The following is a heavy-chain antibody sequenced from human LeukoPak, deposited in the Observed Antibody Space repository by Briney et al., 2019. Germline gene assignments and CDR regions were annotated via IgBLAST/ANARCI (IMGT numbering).Heavy chain of an antibody. V-gene: IGHV4-61*02. J-gene: IGHJ1*01. CDR2: IYTSGST. CDR3: ASATYYYDSSPFYAEYFQH. Sequence: SETLSLTCTVSGGSISSGSYYWSWIRQPAGKGLEWIGRIYTSGSTNYNPSLKSRVTISVDTSKNQFSLKLSSVTAADTAVYYCASATYYYDSSPFYAEYFQHWGQGTLVTVSS. CDR1: GGSISSGSYY. D-gene: IGHD3-22*01.